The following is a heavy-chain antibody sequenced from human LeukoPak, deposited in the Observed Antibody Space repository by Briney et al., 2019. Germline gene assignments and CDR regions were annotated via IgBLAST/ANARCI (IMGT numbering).Heavy chain of an antibody. CDR1: GGSISSSSYY. D-gene: IGHD2-2*01. J-gene: IGHJ6*02. CDR3: ARVVVVPAAMRNYHYYYGMDV. V-gene: IGHV4-39*01. Sequence: SETLSLTCTVSGGSISSSSYYWGWIRQPPGKGLEWIGSIYYSGSTYYTPSLKSRVTISVDTSKNQFSLKLSSVTAADTAVYYCARVVVVPAAMRNYHYYYGMDVWGQGTTVTVSS. CDR2: IYYSGST.